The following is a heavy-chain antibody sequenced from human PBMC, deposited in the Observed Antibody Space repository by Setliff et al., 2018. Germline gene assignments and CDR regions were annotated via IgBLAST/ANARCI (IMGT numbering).Heavy chain of an antibody. J-gene: IGHJ4*02. D-gene: IGHD5-12*01. CDR3: ARHLWGRWMATSSDYFDY. CDR1: GYSITSGYY. V-gene: IGHV4-38-2*02. Sequence: SETLSLTCTASGYSITSGYYWGWIRQSPGKGLEWLGSLFHTGTPYYNPSLQSRLTISVDTSNNQFSLKLNSVTADDAAVYYCARHLWGRWMATSSDYFDYWGQGSLVTVSS. CDR2: LFHTGTP.